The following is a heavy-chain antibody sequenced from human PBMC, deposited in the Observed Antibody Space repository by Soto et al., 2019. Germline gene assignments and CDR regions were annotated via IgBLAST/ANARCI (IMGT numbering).Heavy chain of an antibody. J-gene: IGHJ3*01. Sequence: VVPLRLPCAASEFTCGSHWVSWVRLPPGKGLEWVANIKQDGSEVYYEDSVEGRFTISRDNAKDSLLLTMNRLRVEDTAVYYCARSSFGAFDVWGQGAMVTVSS. D-gene: IGHD3-10*01. CDR1: EFTCGSHW. CDR2: IKQDGSEV. V-gene: IGHV3-7*05. CDR3: ARSSFGAFDV.